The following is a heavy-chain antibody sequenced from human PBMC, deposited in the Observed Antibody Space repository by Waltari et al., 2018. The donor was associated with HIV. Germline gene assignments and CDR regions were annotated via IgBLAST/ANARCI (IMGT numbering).Heavy chain of an antibody. Sequence: QVQLVPSGAEVKKPGASVKVSCKASGYTFTGYYMHWVRQAPGQGLEWMGWINPNSGGTNYAQKLQGRVTMTRDTSISTAYMELSRLRSDDTAVYYCARVPSSGWYDYWGQGTLVTVSS. CDR2: INPNSGGT. V-gene: IGHV1-2*02. CDR1: GYTFTGYY. J-gene: IGHJ4*02. D-gene: IGHD6-19*01. CDR3: ARVPSSGWYDY.